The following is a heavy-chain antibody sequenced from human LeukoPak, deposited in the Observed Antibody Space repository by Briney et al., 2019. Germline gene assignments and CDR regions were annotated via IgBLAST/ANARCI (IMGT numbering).Heavy chain of an antibody. CDR2: INHSGST. Sequence: PSQTLSLTCAVSGGSISSGGYSWSWIRQPPGKGLEWIGEINHSGSTNYNPSLKSRVTISVDTSKNQFSLKLSSVTAADTAVYYCARRFDYWGQGTLVTVSS. CDR3: ARRFDY. V-gene: IGHV4-30-2*01. CDR1: GGSISSGGYS. J-gene: IGHJ4*02.